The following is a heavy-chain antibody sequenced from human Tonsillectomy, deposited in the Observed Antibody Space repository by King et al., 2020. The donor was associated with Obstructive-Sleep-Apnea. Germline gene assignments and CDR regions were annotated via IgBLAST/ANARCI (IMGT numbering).Heavy chain of an antibody. Sequence: VQLVESGGGLVQPGGSLRLSCAVSGFTFRNYAMSWVRQAPGKGPEWVSAISGGGSDIYYASSVKGRFTISRDNSQNTVFLQMSSLRAADTAVYYCVRELPVDTNFDYWGQGTPVTVSS. CDR1: GFTFRNYA. D-gene: IGHD2-2*01. CDR2: ISGGGSDI. J-gene: IGHJ4*02. CDR3: VRELPVDTNFDY. V-gene: IGHV3-23*04.